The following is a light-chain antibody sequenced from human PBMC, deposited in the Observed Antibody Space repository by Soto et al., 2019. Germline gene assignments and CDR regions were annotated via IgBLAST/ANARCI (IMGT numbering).Light chain of an antibody. CDR2: GSS. J-gene: IGKJ2*01. CDR3: KQYGSSPQT. V-gene: IGKV3-20*01. Sequence: EIVLTQSPGTLSLSPGERATLSCRASQSVSSSYLAWYQQKPGQGPRHLIYGSSSRATGIPARFSGSGSGTDFTLTISGLEPEDFAVYYCKQYGSSPQTFGQGTKLEIK. CDR1: QSVSSSY.